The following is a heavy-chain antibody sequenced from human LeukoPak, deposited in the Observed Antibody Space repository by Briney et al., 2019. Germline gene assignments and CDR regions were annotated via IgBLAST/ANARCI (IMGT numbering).Heavy chain of an antibody. V-gene: IGHV3-23*01. CDR3: TGHDSSGSPGLYYYYYGMDV. CDR1: GFTFSNYG. D-gene: IGHD3-22*01. J-gene: IGHJ6*02. Sequence: GGSLRLSCAASGFTFSNYGMTWVRQAPGKGLEWVAVISDSGRSTYYADSLKGRFTISRDNSKNTLYLQMNSLRAEDTAVYYCTGHDSSGSPGLYYYYYGMDVWGQGTTVTVSS. CDR2: ISDSGRST.